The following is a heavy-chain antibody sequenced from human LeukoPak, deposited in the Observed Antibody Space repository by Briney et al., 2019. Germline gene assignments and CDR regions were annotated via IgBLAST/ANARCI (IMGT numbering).Heavy chain of an antibody. D-gene: IGHD5-24*01. J-gene: IGHJ6*03. CDR3: ARVPPPFTMYYMDV. CDR1: GFTFDDYA. Sequence: PGGSLRLSCAASGFTFDDYAMHWVRQAPGKGLEWVSGISWNSGSIGYADSVKGRFTISRDSSKNTVSLQMNSLRAEDTAIYFCARVPPPFTMYYMDVWGKGTTVTVSS. V-gene: IGHV3-9*01. CDR2: ISWNSGSI.